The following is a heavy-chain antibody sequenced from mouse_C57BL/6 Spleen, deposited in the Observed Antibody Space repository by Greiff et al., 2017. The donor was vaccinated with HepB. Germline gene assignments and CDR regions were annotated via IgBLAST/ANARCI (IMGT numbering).Heavy chain of an antibody. CDR1: GYTFTEYT. CDR2: FYPGSGSI. V-gene: IGHV1-62-2*01. CDR3: ARHEEGLYYFDY. J-gene: IGHJ2*01. Sequence: QVQLQQSGAELVKPGASVKLSCKASGYTFTEYTIHWVKQRSRQGLEWIGWFYPGSGSIKYNEKFKDKATLTADESYSTVYMERSRLTSEDSAVYVCARHEEGLYYFDYWGQGTTLTVSS.